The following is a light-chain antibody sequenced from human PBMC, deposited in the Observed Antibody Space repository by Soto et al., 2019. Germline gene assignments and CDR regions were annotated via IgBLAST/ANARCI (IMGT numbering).Light chain of an antibody. Sequence: DIQMTQSPSSLSASVGDRVTITCQASQDISNYLNWYQQKPGKAPKLLIYDASNLETGVPSRFSGSGSGTDFTFTISSLQPEDIATYYCQQYENPPTFGQGTRLEIK. CDR1: QDISNY. V-gene: IGKV1-33*01. CDR2: DAS. CDR3: QQYENPPT. J-gene: IGKJ5*01.